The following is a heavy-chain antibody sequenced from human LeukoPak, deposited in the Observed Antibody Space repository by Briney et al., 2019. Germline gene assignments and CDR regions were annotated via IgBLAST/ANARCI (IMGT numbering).Heavy chain of an antibody. D-gene: IGHD2-2*01. CDR1: GFTFSSYS. V-gene: IGHV3-21*01. CDR3: ARVRSHIVVVPAAIAGDAFDI. Sequence: GRSLRLSCAASGFTFSSYSMNWVRQAPGKGLEWVSSISSSSSYIYYADSVKGRFTISRDNAKNSLYLQMNSLRAEDTAVYYCARVRSHIVVVPAAIAGDAFDIWGQGTMVTVSS. J-gene: IGHJ3*02. CDR2: ISSSSSYI.